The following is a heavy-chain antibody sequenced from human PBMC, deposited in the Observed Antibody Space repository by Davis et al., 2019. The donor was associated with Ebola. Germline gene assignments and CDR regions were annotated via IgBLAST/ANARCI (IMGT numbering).Heavy chain of an antibody. D-gene: IGHD3-3*01. J-gene: IGHJ6*02. CDR3: ARVRGNFWSGYSGMDV. CDR2: IIGDGSGT. CDR1: GFSISTYW. Sequence: PGGSLRLSCAASGFSISTYWMHWVRQAPGKGLVWVSRIIGDGSGTYYADSVKGRPTISRDNAKNTLYLQMNSLRVEDTAVYYCARVRGNFWSGYSGMDVWGQGTTVTVSS. V-gene: IGHV3-74*01.